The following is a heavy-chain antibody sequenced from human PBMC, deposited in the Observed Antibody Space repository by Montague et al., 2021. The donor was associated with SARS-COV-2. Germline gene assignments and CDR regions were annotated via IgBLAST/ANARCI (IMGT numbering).Heavy chain of an antibody. D-gene: IGHD3-22*01. CDR1: GRSISSGGYY. J-gene: IGHJ3*02. V-gene: IGHV4-31*03. Sequence: TLSLTCTVSGRSISSGGYYWSWIRQHPGKGLEWIGYIYHTGSTHYNPSLKSRVTISKGTSKNHFSLNLSSVTAADSAVYYCARNSGYYDSSGYSYDSFDIWGQGTKVTVSS. CDR2: IYHTGST. CDR3: ARNSGYYDSSGYSYDSFDI.